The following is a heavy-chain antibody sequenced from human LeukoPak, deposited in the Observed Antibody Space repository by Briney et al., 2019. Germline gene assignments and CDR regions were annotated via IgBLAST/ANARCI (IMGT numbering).Heavy chain of an antibody. CDR1: GFTFSSYA. CDR2: ISGSGGST. V-gene: IGHV3-23*01. J-gene: IGHJ6*02. CDR3: AMGKSEKSFGSLFHRRGLPHLMDV. D-gene: IGHD3-10*01. Sequence: AGGSLRLSCAASGFTFSSYAMSWVRQAPGKGLEWVSAISGSGGSTYYADSVKGRFTISRDNSKNTLYLQMNSLRAEDTAVYYCAMGKSEKSFGSLFHRRGLPHLMDVWGQGTTVTVSS.